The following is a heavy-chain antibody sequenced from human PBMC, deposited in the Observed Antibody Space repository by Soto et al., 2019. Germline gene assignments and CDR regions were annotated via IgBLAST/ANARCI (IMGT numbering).Heavy chain of an antibody. J-gene: IGHJ4*02. D-gene: IGHD3-3*01. Sequence: GGSLRLSCAASGFTFSSYAMSWVRQAPGKGLEWVSAISGSGGSTYYADSVKGRFTISRDNSKNTLYLQVNSLRAEDTAVYYCAKPYYDSWSGYYSYYFDYWGQGTLVTVSS. V-gene: IGHV3-23*01. CDR2: ISGSGGST. CDR3: AKPYYDSWSGYYSYYFDY. CDR1: GFTFSSYA.